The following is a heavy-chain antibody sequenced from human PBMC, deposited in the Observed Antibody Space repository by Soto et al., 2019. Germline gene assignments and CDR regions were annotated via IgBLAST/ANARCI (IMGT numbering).Heavy chain of an antibody. Sequence: QVQLQQWGAGLLKPSETLSLTCAVYGGSLSGYYWSWIRQSPEKGLECIGEVDLSGSTTYDPSLKSRVTISLDTSKSQLSLRLTSVTAADTAVYYCARGTIAARLANWGQGTLVTVSS. CDR2: VDLSGST. D-gene: IGHD6-6*01. CDR1: GGSLSGYY. CDR3: ARGTIAARLAN. J-gene: IGHJ4*02. V-gene: IGHV4-34*02.